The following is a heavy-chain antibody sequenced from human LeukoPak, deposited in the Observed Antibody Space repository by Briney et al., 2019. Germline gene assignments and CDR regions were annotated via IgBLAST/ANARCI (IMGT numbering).Heavy chain of an antibody. V-gene: IGHV4-59*01. D-gene: IGHD5-18*01. CDR1: GGSISSYY. CDR2: IYYSGST. J-gene: IGHJ6*03. Sequence: SETLSLTRTVSGGSISSYYWSWIRQPPGKGLEWIGYIYYSGSTNYNPSLKSRVTISVDTSKNQFSLKLSSVTAADTAVYYCARALDTAMLSQHYYYMDVWGKGTTVTVSS. CDR3: ARALDTAMLSQHYYYMDV.